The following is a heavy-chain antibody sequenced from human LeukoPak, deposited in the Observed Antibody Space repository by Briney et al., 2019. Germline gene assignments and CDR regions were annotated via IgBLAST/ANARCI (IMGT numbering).Heavy chain of an antibody. J-gene: IGHJ4*02. V-gene: IGHV3-23*01. CDR1: GFTFSSYA. CDR3: AKQLGYCSDGSCYFPY. Sequence: PGGSLRLSCAASGFTFSSYAMHWVRQALGKGLEWVSAISNNGGYTYYADSVQGRFTISRDNSKSTLCLQMNSLRAEDTAVYYCAKQLGYCSDGSCYFPYWGQGTLVTVSS. CDR2: ISNNGGYT. D-gene: IGHD2-15*01.